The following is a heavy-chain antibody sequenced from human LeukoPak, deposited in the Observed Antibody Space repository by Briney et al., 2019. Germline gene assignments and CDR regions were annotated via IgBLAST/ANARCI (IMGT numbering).Heavy chain of an antibody. D-gene: IGHD3-22*01. J-gene: IGHJ4*02. CDR1: GFTFSSYS. V-gene: IGHV3-21*01. CDR3: ARDPAEATQTYYYDSSGYYYFDY. Sequence: GGSLRLSCAASGFTFSSYSMNWVRQAPGKGLEWVSSISSSSSYIYYADSVKGRFTISRDNAKNSLYLQMNSLRAEDTAVYYCARDPAEATQTYYYDSSGYYYFDYWGQGTLVTVSS. CDR2: ISSSSSYI.